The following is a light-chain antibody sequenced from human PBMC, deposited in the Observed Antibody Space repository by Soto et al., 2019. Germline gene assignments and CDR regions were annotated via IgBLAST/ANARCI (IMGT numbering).Light chain of an antibody. V-gene: IGKV3-20*01. CDR2: GAS. J-gene: IGKJ1*01. Sequence: CCRVIQSASSSYLAWYQQKPGQAPRLLIYGASSRATGIPDRFSGSGSGTDFALALRTLQSDESAVSFCQDYCSSPRTVGEGTKVDI. CDR1: QSASSSY. CDR3: QDYCSSPRT.